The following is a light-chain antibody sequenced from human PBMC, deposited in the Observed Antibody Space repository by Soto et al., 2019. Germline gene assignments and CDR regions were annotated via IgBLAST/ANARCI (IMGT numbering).Light chain of an antibody. J-gene: IGLJ3*02. CDR1: SSNIGAGYD. V-gene: IGLV1-40*01. CDR2: ANS. Sequence: QSVLTQQPSVSGAPGQRVTISCTGRSSNIGAGYDVHWYQQFPGTAPKLLIYANSNRPSGVPDRFSGSKSGTSASLAITGLQAEDEADYYCQSYDNALSGWVFGGGTKLTVL. CDR3: QSYDNALSGWV.